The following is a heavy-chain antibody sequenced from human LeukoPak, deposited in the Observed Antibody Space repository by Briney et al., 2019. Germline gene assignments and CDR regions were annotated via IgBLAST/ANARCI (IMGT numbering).Heavy chain of an antibody. CDR1: GGSISSSSYY. CDR2: IYYSGST. J-gene: IGHJ4*02. Sequence: SETLSLTCTVSGGSISSSSYYWGWIRQPPGKGLEWIGSIYYSGSTYYNPSLKSRVTISVDTSKNQFSLKLSSVTAADTAVYYCARAKSDGYNFYYFDYWGQGTLVTVSS. V-gene: IGHV4-39*07. D-gene: IGHD5-24*01. CDR3: ARAKSDGYNFYYFDY.